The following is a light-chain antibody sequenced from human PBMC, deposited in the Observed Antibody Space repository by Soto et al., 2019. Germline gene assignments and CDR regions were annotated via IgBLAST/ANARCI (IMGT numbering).Light chain of an antibody. CDR1: QSVSSY. CDR3: QQRTNWPRSFT. V-gene: IGKV3-11*01. J-gene: IGKJ3*01. CDR2: DTS. Sequence: EIVLTQSPATLSLSPGKRATLSCRASQSVSSYLAWYQQKPGQAPRLLIYDTSKRATGIPARFSGSGSGTDVTLTISSLEPEDFAVYYCQQRTNWPRSFTFGPGTKVDIK.